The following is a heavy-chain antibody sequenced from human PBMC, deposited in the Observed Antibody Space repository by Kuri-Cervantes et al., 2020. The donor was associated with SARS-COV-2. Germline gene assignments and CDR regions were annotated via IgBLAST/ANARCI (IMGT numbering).Heavy chain of an antibody. Sequence: ASVKISCKASGYTFTSYDINWMRQATGQGLEWMGWMNPNSGNTGYAQKFQGRVTMTRNTSISTAYMELSSLRSEDTAVYYCARGNQGVPYYYMDVWGKGTTVTVSS. D-gene: IGHD2-8*01. J-gene: IGHJ6*03. CDR2: MNPNSGNT. CDR1: GYTFTSYD. CDR3: ARGNQGVPYYYMDV. V-gene: IGHV1-8*01.